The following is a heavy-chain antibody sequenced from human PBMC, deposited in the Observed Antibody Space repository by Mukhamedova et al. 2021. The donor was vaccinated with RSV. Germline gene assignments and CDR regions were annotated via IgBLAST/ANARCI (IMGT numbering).Heavy chain of an antibody. Sequence: VRQAPGQGLEWMGRINPNSGDTNYAQKFQGRVTMTRDTSISTAYMELSRLRSDDTAVYYCASLGGSDTFYIWCQGTMVTVSS. CDR3: ASLGGSDTFYI. J-gene: IGHJ3*02. V-gene: IGHV1-2*06. D-gene: IGHD3-10*01. CDR2: INPNSGDT.